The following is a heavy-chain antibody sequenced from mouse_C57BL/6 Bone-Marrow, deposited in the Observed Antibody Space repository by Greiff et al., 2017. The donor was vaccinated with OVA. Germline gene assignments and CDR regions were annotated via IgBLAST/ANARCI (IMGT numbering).Heavy chain of an antibody. CDR1: GFSLTSYG. J-gene: IGHJ1*03. D-gene: IGHD2-12*01. CDR2: IWSGGST. V-gene: IGHV2-4*01. Sequence: VQLQESGPGLVQPSQSLSITCTVSGFSLTSYGVHWVRQPPGKGLEWLGVIWSGGSTDYNAAFISRLSISKDNSKSQVFFKMNSLQADDTAIYYCAKNGDDGDWYFDVWGTGTTVTVSS. CDR3: AKNGDDGDWYFDV.